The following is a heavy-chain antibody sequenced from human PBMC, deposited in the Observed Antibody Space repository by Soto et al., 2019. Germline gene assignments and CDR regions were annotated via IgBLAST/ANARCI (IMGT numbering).Heavy chain of an antibody. Sequence: SETLSLTCAVYGGSFSGYYWSWIRQPPGKGLEWIGEIDHSGSTNYNPSLKSRVTISVDTSKNQFSLKLSSVTAADTAVYYCARVVDSSSSDSIAYWGQGTLVTVSS. CDR1: GGSFSGYY. J-gene: IGHJ4*02. CDR3: ARVVDSSSSDSIAY. CDR2: IDHSGST. V-gene: IGHV4-34*01. D-gene: IGHD6-6*01.